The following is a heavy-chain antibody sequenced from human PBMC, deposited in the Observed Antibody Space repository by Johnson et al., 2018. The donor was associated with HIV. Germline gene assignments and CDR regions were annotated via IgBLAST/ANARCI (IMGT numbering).Heavy chain of an antibody. D-gene: IGHD6-6*01. CDR3: ARDRSSYSSSGTIDAFDI. Sequence: QVQLVESGGGLVKPGGSLRLSCAASGFTFSDYYMNWMRQAPGKGLEWLSYISSSGTAKYYADSVKGRFTISRDNAKNSLYLQMNSLRAEDTAVYYCARDRSSYSSSGTIDAFDIWGQGTMVTVSS. J-gene: IGHJ3*02. V-gene: IGHV3-11*04. CDR1: GFTFSDYY. CDR2: ISSSGTAK.